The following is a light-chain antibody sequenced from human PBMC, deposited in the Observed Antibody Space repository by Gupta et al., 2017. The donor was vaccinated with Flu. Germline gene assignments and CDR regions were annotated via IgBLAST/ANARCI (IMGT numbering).Light chain of an antibody. V-gene: IGKV3-11*01. Sequence: EVVLTQSPATLSLSPGERAVLSCRASQSVSPSLAWYQQKPGQAPRLLMYDASRRAVGIPARFSGSGYGTDFTLTISTREPEDFAVYYCQQHSDLPMYTFGQGTKMDIK. CDR3: QQHSDLPMYT. CDR1: QSVSPS. CDR2: DAS. J-gene: IGKJ2*01.